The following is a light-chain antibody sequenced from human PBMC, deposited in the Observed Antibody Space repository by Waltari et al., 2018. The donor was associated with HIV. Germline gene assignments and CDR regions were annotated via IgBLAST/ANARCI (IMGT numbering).Light chain of an antibody. J-gene: IGLJ1*01. CDR3: SSYTSSSPYA. CDR2: DVS. Sequence: QSALTQPASVSGSPGQSIIIYFTGTSSDGGGYNYVSWYQQHPGKAPKLMIYDVSNRPSGVSNRFSGSKSGNTTSLTISGLQAEDEADYYCSSYTSSSPYAFGTGTKVTVL. CDR1: SSDGGGYNY. V-gene: IGLV2-14*03.